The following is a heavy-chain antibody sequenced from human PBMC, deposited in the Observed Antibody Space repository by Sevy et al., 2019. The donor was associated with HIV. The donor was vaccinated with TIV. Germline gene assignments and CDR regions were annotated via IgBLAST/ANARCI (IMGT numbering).Heavy chain of an antibody. CDR3: ARDGYYDYVWGSYRNSAFDI. CDR1: GYTFTSYG. CDR2: ISAYNSNT. J-gene: IGHJ3*02. V-gene: IGHV1-18*01. Sequence: ASVKVSCKASGYTFTSYGISWVRQAPGQGLEWMGWISAYNSNTNYAQKLQGRVTMTTDTSTSTAYMELRSLRSDDTAVYYCARDGYYDYVWGSYRNSAFDIWGQGTMVTVSS. D-gene: IGHD3-16*02.